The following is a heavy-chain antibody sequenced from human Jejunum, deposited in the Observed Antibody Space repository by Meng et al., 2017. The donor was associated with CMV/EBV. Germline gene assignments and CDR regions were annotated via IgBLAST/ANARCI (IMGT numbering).Heavy chain of an antibody. D-gene: IGHD6-13*01. CDR3: AKSRAAAGTPTLGFDY. V-gene: IGHV3-15*01. CDR2: IKRKTDGETT. J-gene: IGHJ4*02. CDR1: GFTFTNVW. Sequence: EVQLVESGGDLVKPGGSLRLSCAAAGFTFTNVWMTWVRQAPGKGLEYIGRIKRKTDGETTDYAAPVKGRFTISRDNSKNTLSLQMNSLRAEDTAAYYCAKSRAAAGTPTLGFDYWGQATLFNVSS.